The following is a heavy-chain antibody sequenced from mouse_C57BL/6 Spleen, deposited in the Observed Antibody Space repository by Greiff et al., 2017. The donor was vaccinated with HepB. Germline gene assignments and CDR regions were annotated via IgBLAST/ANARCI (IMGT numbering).Heavy chain of an antibody. J-gene: IGHJ2*01. CDR3: ARGGTAQAPFDY. CDR2: IDPANGNT. CDR1: GFTIKNTY. Sequence: VQLQQSVAELVRPGASVKLSCTASGFTIKNTYMHWVKQRPEQGLEWIGRIDPANGNTKYAPKFQGKATITADTSSNTAYLQLSSLTSEDTAIYYWARGGTAQAPFDYWGQGTTLTVSS. V-gene: IGHV14-3*01. D-gene: IGHD3-2*02.